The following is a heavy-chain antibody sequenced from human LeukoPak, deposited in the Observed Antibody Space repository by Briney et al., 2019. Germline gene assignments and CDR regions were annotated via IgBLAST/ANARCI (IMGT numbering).Heavy chain of an antibody. CDR1: XDSISDYY. CDR2: IYYSGST. J-gene: IGHJ4*02. D-gene: IGHD3-9*01. CDR3: ARVPNYDILTGHYFDY. Sequence: SETLSLTCTVSXDSISDYYWSWIRQPPGKGLEWIAYIYYSGSTNYNPSLRSRTTISVDTSKNQFPLKLSSVTAADTAVYYCARVPNYDILTGHYFDYWGQGTLVTVSS. V-gene: IGHV4-59*01.